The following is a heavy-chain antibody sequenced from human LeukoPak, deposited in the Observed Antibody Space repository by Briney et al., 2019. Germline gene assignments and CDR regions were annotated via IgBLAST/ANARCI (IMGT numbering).Heavy chain of an antibody. J-gene: IGHJ5*02. CDR2: INHSGST. V-gene: IGHV4-34*01. CDR1: GGSISGYY. CDR3: ARGPYDFWSGYLPWFDP. D-gene: IGHD3-3*01. Sequence: SGTLSLTCTVSGGSISGYYWSWIRQPPGKGLEWIGEINHSGSTNYNPSLKSRVTISVDTSKNQFSLKLSSVTAADTAVYYCARGPYDFWSGYLPWFDPWGQGTLVTVSS.